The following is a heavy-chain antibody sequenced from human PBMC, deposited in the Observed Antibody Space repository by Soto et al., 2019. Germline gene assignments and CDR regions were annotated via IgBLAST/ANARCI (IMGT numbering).Heavy chain of an antibody. J-gene: IGHJ3*02. CDR2: ISYDGSNK. V-gene: IGHV3-30*18. CDR3: AKVIVVAHDAFDI. CDR1: GFTFSSYG. D-gene: IGHD3-22*01. Sequence: GGSLRLSCAASGFTFSSYGMHWVRQAPGKGLEWVAVISYDGSNKYYADSVKGRFTISRDNSKNTLYLQMNSLRAEDTAVYYCAKVIVVAHDAFDIWGQGTLVTVSS.